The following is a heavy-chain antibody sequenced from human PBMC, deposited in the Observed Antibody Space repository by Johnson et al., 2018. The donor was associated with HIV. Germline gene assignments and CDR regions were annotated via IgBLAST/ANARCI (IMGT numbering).Heavy chain of an antibody. CDR2: ISYDGRNK. CDR3: AKDRTSGGFDAFDL. J-gene: IGHJ3*01. Sequence: QVQLVESGGGVVQPGGSLRLSCAASGFTFSTYGMHWVRQAPGKGLAWVAVISYDGRNKYYADSVQGRFTIFRDNSENTLYLQMNSLRAEDTAVYFCAKDRTSGGFDAFDLWGQGTMVTVSS. V-gene: IGHV3-30*18. CDR1: GFTFSTYG. D-gene: IGHD3-10*01.